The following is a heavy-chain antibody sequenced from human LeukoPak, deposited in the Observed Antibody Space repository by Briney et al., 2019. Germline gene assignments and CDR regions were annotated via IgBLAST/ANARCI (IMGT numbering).Heavy chain of an antibody. CDR3: AESHERASWFYFDY. V-gene: IGHV3-23*01. D-gene: IGHD6-13*01. J-gene: IGHJ4*02. CDR2: LSASGGSS. Sequence: QPGGSLRLSCSASGFTFSSFSMSWVRQAPGKGLEWVSALSASGGSSYYAASMKGRFTISRDNSKNTLYLQLNSLTAEDTAVYYCAESHERASWFYFDYWGQGTLVPVSS. CDR1: GFTFSSFS.